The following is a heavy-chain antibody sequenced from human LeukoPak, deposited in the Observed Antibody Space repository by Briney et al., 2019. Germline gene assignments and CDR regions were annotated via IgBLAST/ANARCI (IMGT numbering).Heavy chain of an antibody. CDR1: GFTFDDYA. V-gene: IGHV3-9*01. CDR3: VRDIGWGHNDY. Sequence: GGSLRLSCAASGFTFDDYAMHWVRQAPGKGLEWVSGISWNSGSIGYVDSVKGRFIISRDNADNSLFLQMNSLRAEDTAVYYCVRDIGWGHNDYWGQGTLGTVSS. CDR2: ISWNSGSI. J-gene: IGHJ4*02. D-gene: IGHD6-19*01.